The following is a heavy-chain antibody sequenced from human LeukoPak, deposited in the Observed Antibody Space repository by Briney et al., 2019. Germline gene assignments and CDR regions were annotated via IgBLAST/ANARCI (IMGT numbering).Heavy chain of an antibody. CDR3: ARGRAYYGSGSYYHNWFDP. Sequence: ASVKVSCKASGYTFTSYGISWVRQAPGQGLEWMGWMNPNSGNTGYAQKFQGRVTMTRNTSISTAYMELSSLRSEDTAVYYCARGRAYYGSGSYYHNWFDPWGQGTLVTVSS. CDR2: MNPNSGNT. CDR1: GYTFTSYG. D-gene: IGHD3-10*01. V-gene: IGHV1-8*02. J-gene: IGHJ5*02.